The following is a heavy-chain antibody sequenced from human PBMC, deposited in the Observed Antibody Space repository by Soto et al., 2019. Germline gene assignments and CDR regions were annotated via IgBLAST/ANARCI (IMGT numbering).Heavy chain of an antibody. CDR1: GYTFTGYY. V-gene: IGHV1-2*02. J-gene: IGHJ4*02. CDR3: ARRAETNGWNGFGADKYYFDF. D-gene: IGHD1-1*01. CDR2: MNPNTGST. Sequence: ASVKVSCKASGYTFTGYYMHWVRQAPGQGLEWMGWMNPNTGSTNYAQKFQGRVTVTSDTSISTVHMELSSLRSEDTAVYYCARRAETNGWNGFGADKYYFDFWGQGTLVTVSS.